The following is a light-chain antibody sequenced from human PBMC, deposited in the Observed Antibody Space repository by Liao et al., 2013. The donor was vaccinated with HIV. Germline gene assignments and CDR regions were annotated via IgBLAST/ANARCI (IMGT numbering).Light chain of an antibody. CDR3: QAWDTRVSYV. CDR2: QDN. V-gene: IGLV3-1*01. Sequence: SYEVTHSPSVSVSPGQTASITCSRDTLGFTHVSFCQQRPGQSPVLVIYQDNKRHSGIPERFSGSNSGNTATLTISGTQPTDEAVYYCQAWDTRVSYVFGTGTTVTVL. CDR1: TLGFTH. J-gene: IGLJ1*01.